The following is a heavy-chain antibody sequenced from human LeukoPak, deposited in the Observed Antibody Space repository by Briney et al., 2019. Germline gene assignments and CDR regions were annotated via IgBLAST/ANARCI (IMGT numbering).Heavy chain of an antibody. D-gene: IGHD1-26*01. CDR1: GFTFSSYA. J-gene: IGHJ4*02. CDR3: AMLGELLSSDY. CDR2: IRGTGGST. Sequence: PGGSLRLSCAASGFTFSSYAMSWGRQAPGKGLEWVSAIRGTGGSTYYVDSVKGRFTISRDNSKNMLYLQMNSLRAEDTAVYYCAMLGELLSSDYWGQGTLVTVSS. V-gene: IGHV3-23*01.